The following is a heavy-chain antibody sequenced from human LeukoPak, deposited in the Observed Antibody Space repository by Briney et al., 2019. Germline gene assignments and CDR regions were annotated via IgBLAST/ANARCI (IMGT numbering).Heavy chain of an antibody. J-gene: IGHJ4*02. CDR2: IAYDGSNK. V-gene: IGHV3-30*18. CDR1: GFTFSSYG. CDR3: AKDRTRAYGDPRYNFDY. D-gene: IGHD4-17*01. Sequence: GRSLRLSCAASGFTFSSYGMHWVRQAPGKGLEWVAVIAYDGSNKYSADSVKGRFTISRDNSKNTLFLQMNSLRAEGTAVYYCAKDRTRAYGDPRYNFDYWGQGILVTVSS.